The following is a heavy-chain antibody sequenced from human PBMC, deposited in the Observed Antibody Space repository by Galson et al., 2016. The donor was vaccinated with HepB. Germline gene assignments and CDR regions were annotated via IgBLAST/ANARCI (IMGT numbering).Heavy chain of an antibody. Sequence: SLRLSCAASGFTFSRAWMNWVRQAPGKGLEWVGRIKSYTDGGTTEYAAPMKGRFTFSRGESSNRLYLQMNSLKTEDTAVYYCTTSSTRGYTYGPSAYWGRGTLVAVSS. J-gene: IGHJ4*02. D-gene: IGHD5-18*01. V-gene: IGHV3-15*01. CDR1: GFTFSRAW. CDR3: TTSSTRGYTYGPSAY. CDR2: IKSYTDGGTT.